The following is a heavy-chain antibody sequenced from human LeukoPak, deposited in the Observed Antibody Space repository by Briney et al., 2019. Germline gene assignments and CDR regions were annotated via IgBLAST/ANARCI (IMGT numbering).Heavy chain of an antibody. J-gene: IGHJ4*02. CDR3: ARVLKATHFDY. CDR2: IIPIFNTT. V-gene: IGHV1-69*05. CDR1: GDTFTNYP. Sequence: SVKVSCKASGDTFTNYPISWVRQAPGQGLEWMGGIIPIFNTTNYAQKFQGRVTITTDESTSTAFMELTSLRSEDTAVYYCARVLKATHFDYWGQGTLVTVSS. D-gene: IGHD2/OR15-2a*01.